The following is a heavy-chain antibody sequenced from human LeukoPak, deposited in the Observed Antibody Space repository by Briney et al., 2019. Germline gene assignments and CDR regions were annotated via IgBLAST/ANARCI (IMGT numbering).Heavy chain of an antibody. CDR3: ARGPGYCSSTSCANRLNFDY. Sequence: GGSLRLSCAASGFTFSSYWMSWVRQAPGKGLEWVANIKQDGSEKYYVDSVKGRFTISGDNAKNPLYLQMTSLRAEDTAVYYCARGPGYCSSTSCANRLNFDYWGQGTLVTVSS. D-gene: IGHD2-2*01. V-gene: IGHV3-7*01. J-gene: IGHJ4*02. CDR1: GFTFSSYW. CDR2: IKQDGSEK.